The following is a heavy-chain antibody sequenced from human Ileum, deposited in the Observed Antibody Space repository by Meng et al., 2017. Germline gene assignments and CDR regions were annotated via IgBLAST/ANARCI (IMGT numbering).Heavy chain of an antibody. CDR1: GFTFRNYG. Sequence: GGSLRLSCAASGFTFRNYGMSWVRQAPGKGLEWVSVISNTGTTTYYADSVKGRFTISRDNSKRTLFLQMNNLRAEDTAVYYCAKYLTTEARRWFDSWGQGTLVTVSS. D-gene: IGHD4-11*01. CDR2: ISNTGTTT. V-gene: IGHV3-23*01. J-gene: IGHJ5*01. CDR3: AKYLTTEARRWFDS.